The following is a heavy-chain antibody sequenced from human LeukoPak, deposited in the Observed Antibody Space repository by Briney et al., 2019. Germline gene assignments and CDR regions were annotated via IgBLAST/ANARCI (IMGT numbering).Heavy chain of an antibody. J-gene: IGHJ5*02. CDR1: GYSISSGNY. CDR2: IYYSGST. Sequence: ETLSLTCSVSGYSISSGNYWGWIRLPPGKGLQWIGYIYYSGSTNFNPSLKSRVTISVDTSKNQFSLKLSSVTAADTAVYYCARASSGWYNWFDPWGQGTLVTVSS. D-gene: IGHD6-19*01. V-gene: IGHV4-61*01. CDR3: ARASSGWYNWFDP.